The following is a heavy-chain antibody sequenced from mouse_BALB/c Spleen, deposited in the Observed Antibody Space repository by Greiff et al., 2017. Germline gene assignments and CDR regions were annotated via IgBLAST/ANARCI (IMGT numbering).Heavy chain of an antibody. J-gene: IGHJ2*01. V-gene: IGHV1-9*01. CDR3: ARSRSGYPRDY. Sequence: QVQLKESGAELMKPGASVKISCKATGYTFSSYWIEWVKQRPGHGLEWIGEILPGSGSTNYNEKFKGKATFTADTSSNTAYMQLSSLTSEDSAVYYCARSRSGYPRDYWGQGTTLTVSS. D-gene: IGHD2-2*01. CDR1: GYTFSSYW. CDR2: ILPGSGST.